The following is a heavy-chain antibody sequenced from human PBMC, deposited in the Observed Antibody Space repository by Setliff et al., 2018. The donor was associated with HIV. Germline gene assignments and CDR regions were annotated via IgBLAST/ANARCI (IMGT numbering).Heavy chain of an antibody. V-gene: IGHV4-34*01. CDR1: GGSFNGYS. CDR2: INHSGST. J-gene: IGHJ6*02. Sequence: SETLSLTCAVYGGSFNGYSWTWIRQPPGKGLEWIGGINHSGSTNYNPSLKSRVTISVDTSKNQFSLKLSSVTAADTAVFYCARIFGDQGYYYGMDVWGQGTTVTVSS. CDR3: ARIFGDQGYYYGMDV. D-gene: IGHD3-3*01.